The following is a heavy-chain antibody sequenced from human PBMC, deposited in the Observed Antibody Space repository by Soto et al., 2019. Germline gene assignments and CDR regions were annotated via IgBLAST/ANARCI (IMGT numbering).Heavy chain of an antibody. CDR3: AWMKIARLDH. V-gene: IGHV1-69*09. Sequence: QVQLQQSGAEVKRPGSSVKVSCKASGVSFNSYGFAWVRQAPGQGLEWLGKITPALHLTNYAQSFQGRVTITADTSTSTLYLELTSLTSKDTAVYYCAWMKIARLDHWGQGTLVTVSS. CDR2: ITPALHLT. D-gene: IGHD2-2*03. CDR1: GVSFNSYG. J-gene: IGHJ4*02.